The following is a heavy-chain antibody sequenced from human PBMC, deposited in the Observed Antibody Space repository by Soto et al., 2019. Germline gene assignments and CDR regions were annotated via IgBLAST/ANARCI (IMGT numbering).Heavy chain of an antibody. CDR1: GFTFSSYS. CDR2: ISSSSSTI. J-gene: IGHJ6*02. CDR3: ARGSEGENSMVYAISHYYYYGMDV. D-gene: IGHD2-8*01. V-gene: IGHV3-48*02. Sequence: GSLRLSCAASGFTFSSYSMNWVRQAPGKGLEWVSYISSSSSTIYYADSVKGRFTISRDNAKNSLYLQMNSLRDEDTAVYYCARGSEGENSMVYAISHYYYYGMDVWGQGTTVTVSS.